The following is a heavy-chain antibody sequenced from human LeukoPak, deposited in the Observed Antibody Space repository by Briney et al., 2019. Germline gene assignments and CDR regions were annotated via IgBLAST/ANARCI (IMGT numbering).Heavy chain of an antibody. J-gene: IGHJ4*02. D-gene: IGHD3-9*01. V-gene: IGHV3-7*03. CDR2: IKQDESEK. CDR1: GFTLSTYW. Sequence: GGSLRLSCAASGFTLSTYWMSWVRQAPGKGLEWVANIKQDESEKYYVDSVKGRFTISRDNAKNSLYLQMNSLRAEDTAVYYCAANGESTDWHWNYWGQGTLITVSS. CDR3: AANGESTDWHWNY.